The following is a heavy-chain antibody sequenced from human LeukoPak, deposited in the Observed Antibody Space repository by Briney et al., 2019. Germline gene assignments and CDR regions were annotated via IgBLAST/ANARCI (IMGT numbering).Heavy chain of an antibody. CDR2: ISYTGTT. J-gene: IGHJ4*02. V-gene: IGHV4-59*02. D-gene: IGHD3-3*01. CDR3: VRAKDWPTICHY. Sequence: SETLSLTPMVAGGSVRGGSGCSKRQPPRQGLAWIGYISYTGTTKYNPSLKSRVTISEYTSKNQFSLKLRSILTEDTAVYYCVRAKDWPTICHYWGEGTLVTVSS. CDR1: GGSVRGGS.